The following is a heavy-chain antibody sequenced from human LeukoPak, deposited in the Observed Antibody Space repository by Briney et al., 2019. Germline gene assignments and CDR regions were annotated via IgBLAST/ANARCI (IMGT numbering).Heavy chain of an antibody. J-gene: IGHJ4*02. CDR1: GGSFSGYY. D-gene: IGHD2-15*01. CDR3: ARGAPHGYCSGGSCYSDY. V-gene: IGHV4-34*01. Sequence: SETLSLTCAVYGGSFSGYYWSWIRQPPGKGLEWIGEINHSGSTNYNPSLKSRVTISVDTSKNQFSLKLSSVTAADTAVYYCARGAPHGYCSGGSCYSDYWGQETLVTVSS. CDR2: INHSGST.